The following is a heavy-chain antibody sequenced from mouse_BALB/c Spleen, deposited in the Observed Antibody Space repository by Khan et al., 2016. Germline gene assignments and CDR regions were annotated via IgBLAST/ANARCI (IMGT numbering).Heavy chain of an antibody. V-gene: IGHV1-7*01. D-gene: IGHD2-12*01. J-gene: IGHJ4*01. Sequence: QVQLKESGAELVKPGASVKMSCKASGYTFTRYWMHWVKQRPGQGLEWIGYINPGSSYTDYTQNFKDKATLPADNASSTAYMLLSSVTSEDSAVXYCARWSYGSYVYQAMDYWGQGISVTVSS. CDR2: INPGSSYT. CDR3: ARWSYGSYVYQAMDY. CDR1: GYTFTRYW.